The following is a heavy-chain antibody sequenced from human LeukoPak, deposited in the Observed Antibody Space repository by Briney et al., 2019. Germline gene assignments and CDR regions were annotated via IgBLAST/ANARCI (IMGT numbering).Heavy chain of an antibody. V-gene: IGHV1-69*13. CDR2: IIPIFGTA. CDR3: ARAHPTDYYDSSVDP. Sequence: GASVKVSCKASGGTFSSYAISWVRQAPEQGLEWMGGIIPIFGTANYAQKFQGRVTITADESTSTAYMELSSLRSEDTAVYYCARAHPTDYYDSSVDPWGQGTLVTVSS. D-gene: IGHD3-22*01. J-gene: IGHJ5*02. CDR1: GGTFSSYA.